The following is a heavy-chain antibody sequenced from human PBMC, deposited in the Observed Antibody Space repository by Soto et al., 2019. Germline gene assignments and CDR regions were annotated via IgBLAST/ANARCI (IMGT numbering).Heavy chain of an antibody. D-gene: IGHD4-17*01. CDR3: AQDNPGRYGDYDSTWFVP. J-gene: IGHJ5*02. Sequence: LRLSCSAAGFSIDDFAMHWVRQAPGKGLERVSSISWDSGKIGYAESVTGRFSVSRDNTKTSLFLQMSSLKPEDTAFYFCAQDNPGRYGDYDSTWFVPWRQGTLVTVSS. CDR1: GFSIDDFA. CDR2: ISWDSGKI. V-gene: IGHV3-9*01.